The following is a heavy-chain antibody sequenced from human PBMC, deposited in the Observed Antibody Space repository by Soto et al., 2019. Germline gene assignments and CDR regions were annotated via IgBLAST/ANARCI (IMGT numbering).Heavy chain of an antibody. V-gene: IGHV3-13*04. D-gene: IGHD1-26*01. CDR3: ARVYLGDSGPWYFDL. J-gene: IGHJ2*01. Sequence: EVQLVESGGGLVQPGGSLRLSCAASGFTFSSYDMHWVRQATGKGLEWVSAIGTAGDTYYPGSVKGRFTISRENAKNSLYLQMNSRRAGDTAVYYCARVYLGDSGPWYFDLWGRGTLVTVSS. CDR2: IGTAGDT. CDR1: GFTFSSYD.